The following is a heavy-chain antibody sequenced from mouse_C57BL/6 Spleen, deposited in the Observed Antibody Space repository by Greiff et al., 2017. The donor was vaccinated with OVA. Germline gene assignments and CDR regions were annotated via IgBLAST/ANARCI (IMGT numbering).Heavy chain of an antibody. J-gene: IGHJ4*01. CDR1: GYTFTEYT. V-gene: IGHV1-62-2*01. D-gene: IGHD1-1*01. Sequence: VKLQQSGAELVKPGASVKLSCKASGYTFTEYTIHWVKQRPGQGLEWIGWFYPGSGSIKYNEKFKDKATLTADKSSSTVYMELSRLTSEDSAVYFGAGHEETAGSSSSYAMDDWGQGTTVTVSS. CDR2: FYPGSGSI. CDR3: AGHEETAGSSSSYAMDD.